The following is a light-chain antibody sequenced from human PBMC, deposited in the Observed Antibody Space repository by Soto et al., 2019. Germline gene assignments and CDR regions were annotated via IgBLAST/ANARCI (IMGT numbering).Light chain of an antibody. J-gene: IGKJ3*01. Sequence: EVVMTQSPATLSVSPGERATLSCSASKSVNDKVAWFQQKPXQAPRLLLIGASTPATGVPDRFSGSGSGRELTLTISSLQSEDFAVYDCQQYNDWPPFTFGPGTKVDIK. CDR2: GAS. V-gene: IGKV3-15*01. CDR1: KSVNDK. CDR3: QQYNDWPPFT.